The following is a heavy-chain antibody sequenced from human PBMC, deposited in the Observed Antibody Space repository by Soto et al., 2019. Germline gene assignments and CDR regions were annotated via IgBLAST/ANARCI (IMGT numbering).Heavy chain of an antibody. CDR3: AREGAATVYGMDV. V-gene: IGHV3-7*01. CDR2: IKQDGSEK. Sequence: GGSLRLSCAASGFTFSSYWMSWVRQAPGKGLEWVANIKQDGSEKYYVDSVKGRFTISRDNAKNSLYLQMNSLRAEDTAVYYCAREGAATVYGMDVWGQGTTVTVSS. J-gene: IGHJ6*02. D-gene: IGHD1-26*01. CDR1: GFTFSSYW.